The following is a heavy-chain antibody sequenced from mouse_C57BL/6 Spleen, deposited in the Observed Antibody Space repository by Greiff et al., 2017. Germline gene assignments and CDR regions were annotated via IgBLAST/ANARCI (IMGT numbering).Heavy chain of an antibody. Sequence: LQESGAELVRPGASVKLSCKASGYTFTSYGISWVKQRTGQGLEWIGEIYPSSGNTYYNEKFKGPATLTADKSSSTAYMQLRSLTSEDSAVYFCARSYYGRSYVFDDWGQGTTLTVSS. V-gene: IGHV1-81*01. D-gene: IGHD1-1*01. CDR3: ARSYYGRSYVFDD. CDR1: GYTFTSYG. CDR2: IYPSSGNT. J-gene: IGHJ2*01.